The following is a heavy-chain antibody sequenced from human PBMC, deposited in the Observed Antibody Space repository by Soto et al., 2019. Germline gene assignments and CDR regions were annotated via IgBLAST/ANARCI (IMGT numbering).Heavy chain of an antibody. D-gene: IGHD7-27*01. Sequence: QVQLVQSGAEVKKPGASVKVSCKASGYTFTTYDVNWMRQATGQGPEWLGWMNPYNGDTGYAQKVQGRVTLTRDPSRNTAYLELSSLTYEDTAVYYCARNRRETGDFDYWGQGTLVTVSS. J-gene: IGHJ4*02. V-gene: IGHV1-8*02. CDR1: GYTFTTYD. CDR3: ARNRRETGDFDY. CDR2: MNPYNGDT.